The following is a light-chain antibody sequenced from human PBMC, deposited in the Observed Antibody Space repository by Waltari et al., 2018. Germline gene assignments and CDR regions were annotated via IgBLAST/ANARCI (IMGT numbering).Light chain of an antibody. CDR3: QQHDRLPHT. J-gene: IGKJ4*01. CDR2: DAA. CDR1: QDIATY. Sequence: DIQMTQSPSSLSVSVGDRVTVTCQASQDIATYLNWYQHKPGKAPKLLIYDAANLETGVPSRFSGSGSATRFTFTITSLQPEDTATYYCQQHDRLPHTFGGGTMVEIK. V-gene: IGKV1-33*01.